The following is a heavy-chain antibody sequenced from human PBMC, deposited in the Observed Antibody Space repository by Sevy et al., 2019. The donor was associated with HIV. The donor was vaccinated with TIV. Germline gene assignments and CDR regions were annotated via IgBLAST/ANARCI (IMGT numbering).Heavy chain of an antibody. CDR1: GFTFSSYA. D-gene: IGHD4-17*01. V-gene: IGHV3-30-3*01. CDR3: ARDGGVSGLRHYYYYYMDV. Sequence: GGSLRLSCAASGFTFSSYAMHWVRQAPGKGLEWVAVISSDGSNKYYADSVKGRFTISRDNSKNTLYLQMNSLRVEDTAVYYCARDGGVSGLRHYYYYYMDVWGKGTTVTVSS. CDR2: ISSDGSNK. J-gene: IGHJ6*03.